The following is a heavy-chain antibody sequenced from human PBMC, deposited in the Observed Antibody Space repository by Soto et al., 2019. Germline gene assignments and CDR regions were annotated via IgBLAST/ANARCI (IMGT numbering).Heavy chain of an antibody. J-gene: IGHJ6*02. CDR1: GYTFTSYA. Sequence: ASGKVSCKASGYTFTSYAMHWLRQAPGQRLEWMGWINAGNGNTKYSQKFQGRVTITRDTSASTAYMELSSLKASDTAMYYCARSVFHDYGMDVWGQGTTVTVSS. D-gene: IGHD3-16*01. CDR3: ARSVFHDYGMDV. CDR2: INAGNGNT. V-gene: IGHV1-3*01.